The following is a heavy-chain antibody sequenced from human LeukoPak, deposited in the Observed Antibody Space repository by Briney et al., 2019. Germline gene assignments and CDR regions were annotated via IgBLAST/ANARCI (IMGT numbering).Heavy chain of an antibody. V-gene: IGHV3-7*04. J-gene: IGHJ4*02. Sequence: VGSLRLSCAASGFTFSGHWMSWVRQAPGKGLDWVANIKEDGSEKYYVDSVKGRFTISRDNSKNSLYLQMNSLRAEDTAVYYCARLRLPVGPFDYWGQGTLVTVSS. CDR3: ARLRLPVGPFDY. CDR1: GFTFSGHW. CDR2: IKEDGSEK.